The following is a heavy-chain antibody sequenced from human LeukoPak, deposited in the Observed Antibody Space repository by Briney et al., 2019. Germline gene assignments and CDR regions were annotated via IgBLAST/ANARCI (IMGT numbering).Heavy chain of an antibody. V-gene: IGHV1-2*02. CDR1: GYTFTDYY. CDR3: ARDLYSRRMDYYGSGSFFVY. D-gene: IGHD3-10*01. Sequence: ASVKVSCKASGYTFTDYYMHWVRQAPGQGLEWMGSINPNSDDTDYAQKFQGRVTMTRDSSINTAYMELSSLRSDDTAVYYCARDLYSRRMDYYGSGSFFVYWGQGTLVTVSS. J-gene: IGHJ4*02. CDR2: INPNSDDT.